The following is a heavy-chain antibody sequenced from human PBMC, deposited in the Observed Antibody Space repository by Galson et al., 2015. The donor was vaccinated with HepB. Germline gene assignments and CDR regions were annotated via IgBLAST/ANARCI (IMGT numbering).Heavy chain of an antibody. CDR3: ARDLGGSSSWYVWDY. J-gene: IGHJ4*02. CDR2: ISSSNSYI. V-gene: IGHV3-21*01. CDR1: GFTFSSYS. Sequence: SLRLSCAASGFTFSSYSMNWVRQAPGKGLEWVSSISSSNSYIYYADSVKGRFTISRDNAKNSLYLQMNSLRAEDTAVYYCARDLGGSSSWYVWDYWGQGTLVTVSS. D-gene: IGHD6-13*01.